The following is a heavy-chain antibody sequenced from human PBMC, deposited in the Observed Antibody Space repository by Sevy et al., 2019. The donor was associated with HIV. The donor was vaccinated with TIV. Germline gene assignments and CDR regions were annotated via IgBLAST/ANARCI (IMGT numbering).Heavy chain of an antibody. J-gene: IGHJ6*02. V-gene: IGHV3-33*01. CDR1: GFTFSSYG. D-gene: IGHD3-3*01. Sequence: GGSLRLSCAASGFTFSSYGMHWVRQAPGKGLEWVAVIWYDGSNKYYADSVKGRFTISRANSKNTLYLQMNSLRAEDTAVYYCARDLSDFWSGYYSYYYYGMDVWGQGTTVTVSS. CDR2: IWYDGSNK. CDR3: ARDLSDFWSGYYSYYYYGMDV.